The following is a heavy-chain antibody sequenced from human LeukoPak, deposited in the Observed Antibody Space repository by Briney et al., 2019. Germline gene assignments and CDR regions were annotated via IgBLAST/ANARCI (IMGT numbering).Heavy chain of an antibody. J-gene: IGHJ4*02. V-gene: IGHV3-30*18. D-gene: IGHD3-10*01. CDR2: ISYDGSNK. Sequence: PGGSLRLSCAGSDFTFSNYWMSWVRQAPGKGLEWVAVISYDGSNKYYADSVKGRFTISRDNSKNTLYLQMNSLRAEDTAVYYCAKDHALLWFGELSHLDYWGQGTLVTVSS. CDR1: DFTFSNYW. CDR3: AKDHALLWFGELSHLDY.